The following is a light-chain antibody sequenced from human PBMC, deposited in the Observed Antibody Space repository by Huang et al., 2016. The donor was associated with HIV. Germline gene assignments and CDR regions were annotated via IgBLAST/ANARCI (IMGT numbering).Light chain of an antibody. CDR1: QDINTY. Sequence: VIWMTQSPPLVSASTGDRVTINCRVSQDINTYLAWYQQKPGKAPELLIYSASVLQNGVASRCNGSGSGTQFTLTISCLQTEDFATYYCQQYHAFPLTVGAGTKVEI. V-gene: IGKV1D-8*03. CDR3: QQYHAFPLT. J-gene: IGKJ4*01. CDR2: SAS.